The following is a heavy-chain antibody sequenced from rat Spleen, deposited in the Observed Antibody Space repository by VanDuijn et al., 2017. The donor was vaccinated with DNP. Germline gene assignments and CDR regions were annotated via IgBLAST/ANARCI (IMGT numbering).Heavy chain of an antibody. CDR3: ATSPGPNWFAY. CDR1: GFTFNNHW. J-gene: IGHJ3*01. D-gene: IGHD1-4*01. CDR2: ISTSGGST. Sequence: EVQLVESGGDLVQPGRSLKLSCVASGFTFNNHWMTWIRQVPGKGLEWVASISTSGGSTYYRDSVKGRFTISRDNAKSTLYLQMDSLRSEDTATYYCATSPGPNWFAYWGQGTLVTVSS. V-gene: IGHV5-31*01.